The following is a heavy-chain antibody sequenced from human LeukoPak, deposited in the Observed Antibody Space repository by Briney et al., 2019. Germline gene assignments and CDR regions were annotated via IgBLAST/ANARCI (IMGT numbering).Heavy chain of an antibody. Sequence: GGSLRLSCAASGFTVSSNHMSWVRQAPGKGLEWVSVIYSGGYTFYADSVEGRFTISRDNSKNTLYLQMNSLRAEDTAVYYCVGNGPLDYWGQGALVTVSS. V-gene: IGHV3-66*01. CDR2: IYSGGYT. D-gene: IGHD2-8*01. CDR3: VGNGPLDY. CDR1: GFTVSSNH. J-gene: IGHJ4*02.